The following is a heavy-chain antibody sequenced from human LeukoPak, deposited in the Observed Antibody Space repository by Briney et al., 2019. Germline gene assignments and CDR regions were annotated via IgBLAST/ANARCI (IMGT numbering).Heavy chain of an antibody. V-gene: IGHV1-2*02. CDR1: GYTFTGYY. D-gene: IGHD2-15*01. J-gene: IGHJ6*02. CDR3: ARDRTPIHCSGGSCYGQRYYYYYYGMDV. CDR2: INPNSGGT. Sequence: ASVKVSCKASGYTFTGYYMHWVRQAPGQGLEWMGWINPNSGGTNYAQKFQGRVTMTRDTSISTAYMELSRLRSDDTAVYYCARDRTPIHCSGGSCYGQRYYYYYYGMDVWGQGTTVTVSS.